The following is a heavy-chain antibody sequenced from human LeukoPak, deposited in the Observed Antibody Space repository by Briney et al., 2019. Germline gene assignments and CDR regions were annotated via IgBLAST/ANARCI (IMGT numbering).Heavy chain of an antibody. V-gene: IGHV4-39*01. J-gene: IGHJ4*02. D-gene: IGHD6-19*01. Sequence: SETLSLTCTVSGGSISSSSYYWGWIRQPPGKGLEWIGSIYYSGSTYYNPSLKSRVTISVDTSKNQFSLKLSSVTAADTAVYYCAGRGRQWLVYYFDYWGQGTLVTVSS. CDR1: GGSISSSSYY. CDR2: IYYSGST. CDR3: AGRGRQWLVYYFDY.